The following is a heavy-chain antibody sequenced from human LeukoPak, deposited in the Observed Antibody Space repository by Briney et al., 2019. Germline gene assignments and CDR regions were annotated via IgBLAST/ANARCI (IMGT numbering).Heavy chain of an antibody. CDR2: VSASGFT. CDR3: AKARTANDYGSGSFYKGFDS. CDR1: GFSAFGLSSYA. V-gene: IGHV3-23*01. J-gene: IGHJ4*02. D-gene: IGHD3-10*01. Sequence: GGSLRLSCVASGFSAFGLSSYAMSWVRQAPGKGLEWVSVVSASGFTSYGDSVKGRFTISRDKSKNTVHLDMNTLSAEDTARYYCAKARTANDYGSGSFYKGFDSWGQGTLVTVSS.